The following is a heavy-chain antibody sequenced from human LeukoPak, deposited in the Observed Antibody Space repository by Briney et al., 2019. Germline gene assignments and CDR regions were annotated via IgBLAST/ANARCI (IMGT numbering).Heavy chain of an antibody. CDR2: ISGSGGST. V-gene: IGHV3-23*01. CDR1: GFTFSSYA. D-gene: IGHD1-26*01. CDR3: AKDLVPESGSYQIFDY. J-gene: IGHJ4*02. Sequence: GGSLRLSCAASGFTFSSYAMSWVRQAPGKGLEWVSAISGSGGSTYYADSVKGRFTISRDNSKNTLYLQMNSLRAEDTAVYYCAKDLVPESGSYQIFDYWGQGTLVTVSS.